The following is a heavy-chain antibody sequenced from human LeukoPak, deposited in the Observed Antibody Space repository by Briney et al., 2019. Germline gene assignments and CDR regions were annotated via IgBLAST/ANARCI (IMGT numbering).Heavy chain of an antibody. CDR3: ARGGQRPYNWNDVSDF. CDR1: GYTFTGYY. V-gene: IGHV1-69*13. J-gene: IGHJ4*02. Sequence: GASVKVSCKASGYTFTGYYMHWVRQAPGQGLEWMGGIIPIFGTANYAQKFQGRVTITADESTSTAYMELSSLRSEDTAVYYCARGGQRPYNWNDVSDFWGQGTLVTVSS. D-gene: IGHD1-1*01. CDR2: IIPIFGTA.